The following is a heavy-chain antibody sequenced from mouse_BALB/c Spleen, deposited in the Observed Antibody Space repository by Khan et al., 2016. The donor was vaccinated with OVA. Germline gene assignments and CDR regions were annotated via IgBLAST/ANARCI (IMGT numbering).Heavy chain of an antibody. CDR1: GFTFSTYA. D-gene: IGHD1-1*01. V-gene: IGHV5-9-3*01. J-gene: IGHJ3*01. Sequence: EVELVESGGDFVKPGGSLKLSCSASGFTFSTYAMSWVRQTPEKRLEWVAALSSGGDYIYYPDSVQGRFTISRDNAKNTLYLQMSSLRSEDTAMYYCARHNYGPFAYWGQGTLVTVSA. CDR3: ARHNYGPFAY. CDR2: LSSGGDYI.